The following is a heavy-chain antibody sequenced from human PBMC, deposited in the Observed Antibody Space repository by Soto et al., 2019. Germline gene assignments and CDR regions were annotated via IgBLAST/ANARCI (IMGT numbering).Heavy chain of an antibody. Sequence: EVQLLESGGDLVQPGGSLRLSCVASGFTFSNDDLSWVRQASGKGLDLVSAITAGGFNTYYADSVKGRFTLSRDNSKNTLYLQMNSLRAEDTAVYYCAKNIGGFSGYANFDYWGQGTLVTVSS. D-gene: IGHD5-12*01. J-gene: IGHJ4*02. V-gene: IGHV3-23*01. CDR3: AKNIGGFSGYANFDY. CDR2: ITAGGFNT. CDR1: GFTFSNDD.